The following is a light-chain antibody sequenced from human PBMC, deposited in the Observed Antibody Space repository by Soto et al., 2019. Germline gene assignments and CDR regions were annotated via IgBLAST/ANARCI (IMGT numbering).Light chain of an antibody. CDR1: SSDVGLYNY. CDR2: EVS. Sequence: QSALTQPASVSGSPGQSITISCTGTSSDVGLYNYVSWYQQHPSKVPKLMIYEVSNRPSGVSNRFSGSKSGNTASLTISGLQAEDEADYYCSSYTTSSNVVFGGGTKLTVL. J-gene: IGLJ2*01. V-gene: IGLV2-14*01. CDR3: SSYTTSSNVV.